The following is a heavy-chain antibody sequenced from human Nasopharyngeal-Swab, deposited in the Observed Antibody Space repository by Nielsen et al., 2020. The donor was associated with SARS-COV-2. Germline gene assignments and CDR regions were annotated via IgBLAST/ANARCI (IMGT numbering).Heavy chain of an antibody. D-gene: IGHD3-10*01. CDR2: IKQDGSEK. Sequence: ETLSLTCTVSGGSISSSSYYWGWIRQPPGKGLEWVANIKQDGSEKYYVDSVKGRFTISRDNAKNSLYLQMNSLRAEDTAVYYCARSRRYYYGSGAVSDYYYGMDVWGQGTTVTVSS. J-gene: IGHJ6*02. CDR3: ARSRRYYYGSGAVSDYYYGMDV. V-gene: IGHV3-7*01. CDR1: GGSISSSSYY.